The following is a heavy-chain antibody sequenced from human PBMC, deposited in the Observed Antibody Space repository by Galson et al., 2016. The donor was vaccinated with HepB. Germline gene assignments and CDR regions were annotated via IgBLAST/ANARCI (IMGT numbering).Heavy chain of an antibody. V-gene: IGHV3-23*01. CDR2: VRPSSVRSGFPT. J-gene: IGHJ4*01. CDR1: GFPFSSHG. D-gene: IGHD2-15*01. Sequence: SLRLSCAVSGFPFSSHGMSWVRQAPGQGLEWVSVVRPSSVRSGFPTKYADSVKGSFTVSRDDSKNTLYLLMNSLRVADTAVYYCARLDCGGGSGYPRPYYFDFWGHGVLVTVSS. CDR3: ARLDCGGGSGYPRPYYFDF.